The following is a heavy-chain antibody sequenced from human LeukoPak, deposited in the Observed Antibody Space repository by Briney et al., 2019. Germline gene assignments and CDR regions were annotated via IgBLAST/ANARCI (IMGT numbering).Heavy chain of an antibody. D-gene: IGHD3-16*01. Sequence: PSETLSLTCSVSGDSIFNSNSYWSWMRQPAGKGLEWIGHIFIRGNTNYNPSLKSRVTISVDMSKNQCSLILSSVTAADTAVYYCARDRDMGGGNYFRVFYFDSWGQGTLVTVSS. J-gene: IGHJ4*02. CDR2: IFIRGNT. CDR1: GDSIFNSNSY. CDR3: ARDRDMGGGNYFRVFYFDS. V-gene: IGHV4-61*09.